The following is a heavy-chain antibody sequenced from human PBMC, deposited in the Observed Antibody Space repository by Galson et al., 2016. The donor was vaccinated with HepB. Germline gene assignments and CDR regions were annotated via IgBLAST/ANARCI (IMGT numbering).Heavy chain of an antibody. CDR2: INDNEDT. D-gene: IGHD6-6*01. CDR3: ARQDETPPTGAFRTARPFYYGLDV. J-gene: IGHJ6*02. V-gene: IGHV4-34*10. CDR1: GASLKGSY. Sequence: SETLSLTCAVSGASLKGSYWSWIRQTPGKGLEWIGEINDNEDTNYSPSLKSRITLSVDTSKDQFSLKVNSVTAEDTALYYCARQDETPPTGAFRTARPFYYGLDVWGPGTAVTVS.